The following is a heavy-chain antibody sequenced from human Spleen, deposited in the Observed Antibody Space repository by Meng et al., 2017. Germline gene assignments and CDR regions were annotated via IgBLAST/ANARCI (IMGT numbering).Heavy chain of an antibody. CDR3: ARSLRTYYYDSSDSGYFDY. CDR2: IYYSGST. D-gene: IGHD3-22*01. Sequence: SETLSLTCTVSGGSISSGGYYWSWIRQHPGKGLEWIGYIYYSGSTYYNPSLKSRVTISVDTSKNQFSLKLSSVTAADTAVYYCARSLRTYYYDSSDSGYFDYWGQGTLVTVSS. CDR1: GGSISSGGYY. V-gene: IGHV4-31*03. J-gene: IGHJ4*02.